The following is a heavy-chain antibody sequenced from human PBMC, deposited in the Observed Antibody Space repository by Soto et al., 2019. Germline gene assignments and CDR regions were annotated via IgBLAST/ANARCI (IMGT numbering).Heavy chain of an antibody. CDR1: GYTFTSHY. CDR3: GRDPPGEGVWRNSNCFDS. CDR2: INPSDGST. Sequence: QVQLVQSGAEVKKPGASVKVSCKASGYTFTSHYMHWVRQAPGQGLEWMGIINPSDGSTTYAQKSQGRVNMTRDTSKSTAYMEMSSLRSAGTAVYYCGRDPPGEGVWRNSNCFDSRGQGTLVTVSS. V-gene: IGHV1-46*01. D-gene: IGHD3-10*01. J-gene: IGHJ5*01.